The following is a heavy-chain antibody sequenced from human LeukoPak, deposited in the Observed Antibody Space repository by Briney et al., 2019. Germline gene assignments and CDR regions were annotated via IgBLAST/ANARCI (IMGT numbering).Heavy chain of an antibody. V-gene: IGHV4-39*01. CDR1: GGSISSSSYY. J-gene: IGHJ3*02. CDR3: ARHGFPFYRFDI. D-gene: IGHD3-16*02. Sequence: PSETLSLTCTVSGGSISSSSYYWGWIRQPPGKGLEWIASIYYSGSTYYNPSLKSRVTISADTSKNQFSLKLSSVSAADTAAYYCARHGFPFYRFDIWGQGTMVTVSS. CDR2: IYYSGST.